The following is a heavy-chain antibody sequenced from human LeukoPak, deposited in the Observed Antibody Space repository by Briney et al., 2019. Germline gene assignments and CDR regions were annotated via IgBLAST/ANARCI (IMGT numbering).Heavy chain of an antibody. D-gene: IGHD4-17*01. V-gene: IGHV3-30*02. Sequence: GGSLRLSCATSGFTFSTYGMHWVRQAPGKGLEWVAFIRYDGSNKYYADSVKGRFTISRDNSKNTPYLQMNSLRAEDTAVYYCAKDNYDYGDYDGGDYWGQGTLVTVSS. CDR1: GFTFSTYG. J-gene: IGHJ4*02. CDR2: IRYDGSNK. CDR3: AKDNYDYGDYDGGDY.